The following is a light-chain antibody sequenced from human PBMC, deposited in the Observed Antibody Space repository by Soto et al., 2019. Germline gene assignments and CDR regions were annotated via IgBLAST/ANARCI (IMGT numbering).Light chain of an antibody. Sequence: DIQMTQSPSSLSASVGDRVTITCRASQDISNYLNWYQQRPGKAPKLLLYDASNFERGVPSRFTGTRSGTHFTFAITSLQPEDVSTYYCQQSDSLPITFRQATRLEI. CDR2: DAS. J-gene: IGKJ5*01. V-gene: IGKV1-33*01. CDR1: QDISNY. CDR3: QQSDSLPIT.